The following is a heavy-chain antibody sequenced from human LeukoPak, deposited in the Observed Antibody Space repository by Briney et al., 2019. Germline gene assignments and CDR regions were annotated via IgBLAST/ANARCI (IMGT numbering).Heavy chain of an antibody. CDR3: ARRRDSGSYIDF. V-gene: IGHV5-51*01. Sequence: GESLKISCKGSGYSFTSYWIGWVRQMPGKGLEWMGIIYTGDSDTRYRPSFQGPVTISADKSISTAYLQWSSLQATDTAMYYCARRRDSGSYIDFWGQGTLVTVSS. CDR1: GYSFTSYW. J-gene: IGHJ4*02. D-gene: IGHD1-26*01. CDR2: IYTGDSDT.